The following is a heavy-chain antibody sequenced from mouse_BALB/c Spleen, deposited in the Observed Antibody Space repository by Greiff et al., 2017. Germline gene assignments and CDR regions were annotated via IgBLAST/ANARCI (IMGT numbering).Heavy chain of an antibody. D-gene: IGHD2-4*01. Sequence: EVQLQQSGPSLVKPSQTLSLTCSVTGDSITSGYWNWIRKFPGNKLEYMGYISYSGSTYYNPSLKSRISITRDTSKNQYYLQLNSVTTEDTATYYCARYGGSTMITAAWFAYWGQGTLVTVSA. V-gene: IGHV3-8*02. CDR2: ISYSGST. J-gene: IGHJ3*01. CDR3: ARYGGSTMITAAWFAY. CDR1: GDSITSGY.